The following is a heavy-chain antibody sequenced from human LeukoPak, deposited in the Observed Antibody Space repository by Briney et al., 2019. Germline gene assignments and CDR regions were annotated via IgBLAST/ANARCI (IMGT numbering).Heavy chain of an antibody. D-gene: IGHD2-21*01. CDR3: ARLAHSGDYFDY. CDR1: GGSISSSSYY. CDR2: IYYSGST. V-gene: IGHV4-39*07. J-gene: IGHJ4*02. Sequence: PSETLSLTCTVSGGSISSSSYYWGWIRQPPGKGLEWIGSIYYSGSTYYNPSLKSRVTISVDTSKNQFSLKLSSVTAADTAVYYCARLAHSGDYFDYWGQGALVTVSS.